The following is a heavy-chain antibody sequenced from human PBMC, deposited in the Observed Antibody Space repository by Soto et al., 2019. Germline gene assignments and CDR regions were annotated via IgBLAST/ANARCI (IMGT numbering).Heavy chain of an antibody. J-gene: IGHJ4*02. D-gene: IGHD6-19*01. CDR2: ISSRGTSI. CDR3: ARDRGYNTGWYGGALDL. Sequence: EVQLVESGGGLVQPGESLRLSCAASGFTFSTYEMNWVRQAPGKGLEWVAYISSRGTSIFYADSVKGRFSISRDNDNDSVSLLMHNLRVDDTAVYYCARDRGYNTGWYGGALDLWGQGTLVTVSS. CDR1: GFTFSTYE. V-gene: IGHV3-48*03.